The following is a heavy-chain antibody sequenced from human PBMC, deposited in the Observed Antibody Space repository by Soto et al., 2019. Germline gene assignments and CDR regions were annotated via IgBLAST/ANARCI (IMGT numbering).Heavy chain of an antibody. CDR1: GYSFTSYW. J-gene: IGHJ3*02. Sequence: EVQLVQSGAEVKKPGESLKISCKGSGYSFTSYWIGWVRQMPGKGLEWMGIIYPGDSDTRYSPSFQGQVTISADKSISTAYLQWSSLKASDTAMYYCARRTVSGCSGGSCYLSPLNDDAFDIWGQGTMVTVSS. CDR2: IYPGDSDT. V-gene: IGHV5-51*03. D-gene: IGHD2-15*01. CDR3: ARRTVSGCSGGSCYLSPLNDDAFDI.